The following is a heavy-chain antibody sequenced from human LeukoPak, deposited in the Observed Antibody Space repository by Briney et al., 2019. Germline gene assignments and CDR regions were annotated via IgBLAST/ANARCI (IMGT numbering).Heavy chain of an antibody. J-gene: IGHJ4*02. CDR1: GYTFSGYY. CDR2: INPNSGGT. D-gene: IGHD2-2*01. CDR3: ARGGDQLLYY. Sequence: GASVKVSCKASGYTFSGYYLHWVRQAPGQGLEWMGWINPNSGGTNSAQKFQGRVTMTRDTSIITAYMELSRLRSDDTAVYYCARGGDQLLYYWGQGTLVTVSS. V-gene: IGHV1-2*02.